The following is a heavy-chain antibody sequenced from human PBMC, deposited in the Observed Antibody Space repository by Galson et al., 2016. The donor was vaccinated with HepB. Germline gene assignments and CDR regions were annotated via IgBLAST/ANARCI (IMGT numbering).Heavy chain of an antibody. CDR2: ISYDGNKE. CDR1: GFRFTSYW. V-gene: IGHV3-30-3*01. D-gene: IGHD3-9*01. J-gene: IGHJ6*02. CDR3: ARDRAGPGDILEV. Sequence: SLRLSCATSGFRFTSYWMSWVRQAPGKGLEWVGIISYDGNKEYYGDSVKGRFTISRDNSKNTAYLQMDSLGPEDTAIYYCARDRAGPGDILEVWGQGTTVTVSS.